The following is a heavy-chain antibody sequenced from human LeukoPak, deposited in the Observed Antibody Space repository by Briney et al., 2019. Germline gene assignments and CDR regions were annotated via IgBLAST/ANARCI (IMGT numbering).Heavy chain of an antibody. CDR3: ARTYYDILTGYNPYFDY. CDR2: ISSSSSTI. V-gene: IGHV3-48*01. CDR1: GFIFTSYS. Sequence: GGSLRLSCAASGFIFTSYSMNWVRQAPGKGLEWISYISSSSSTIYYADSVRGRFTISRDNAKNSLYLQMNSLRAEDTAVYYCARTYYDILTGYNPYFDYWGQGILVTVSS. J-gene: IGHJ4*02. D-gene: IGHD3-9*01.